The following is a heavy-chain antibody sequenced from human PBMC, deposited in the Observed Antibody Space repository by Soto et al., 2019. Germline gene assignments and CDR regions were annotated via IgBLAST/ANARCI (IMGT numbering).Heavy chain of an antibody. D-gene: IGHD1-1*01. V-gene: IGHV3-33*01. Sequence: QVQLVESGGGVVQPGTSLRLSCAASGFSFSRLGIHWVRQAPGKGLEWVAVIVNHGGRKDYADSVRGRFTISRDNSRNTLFLEMCSLRVEDTAIYYCARDDEYDDNGLDYWGQGTLVIVSS. CDR1: GFSFSRLG. CDR3: ARDDEYDDNGLDY. CDR2: IVNHGGRK. J-gene: IGHJ4*02.